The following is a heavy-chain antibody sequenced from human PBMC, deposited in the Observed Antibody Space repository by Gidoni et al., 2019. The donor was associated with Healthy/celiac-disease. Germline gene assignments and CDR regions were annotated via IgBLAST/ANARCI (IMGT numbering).Heavy chain of an antibody. V-gene: IGHV4-59*01. CDR3: ASGYYDFWSGYYTGIGY. J-gene: IGHJ4*02. CDR2: IYYSGRT. D-gene: IGHD3-3*01. CDR1: GGSISSYY. Sequence: QVQLQESGPGLVKPSETLSLTCTVSGGSISSYYWSWIRQPPGKGLEWIGYIYYSGRTNYNPSLKSRVTISVDTSKNQFSLKLSSVTAADTAVYYCASGYYDFWSGYYTGIGYWGQGTLVTVSS.